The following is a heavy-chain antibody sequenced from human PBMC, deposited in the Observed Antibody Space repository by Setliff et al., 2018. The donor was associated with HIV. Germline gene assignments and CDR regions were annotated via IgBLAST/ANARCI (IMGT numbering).Heavy chain of an antibody. J-gene: IGHJ4*02. Sequence: KPSETRSLTCTVSGGSISSSSYYWSWIRQPPGKGLEWIGYIYTSGSTNYNSSLKSRVTISVDTSKNQFSLKLSSVTAADTAVYYCATNSDTSGYPPPPFDYWGQGTLFTVSS. D-gene: IGHD3-22*01. V-gene: IGHV4-61*05. CDR1: GGSISSSSYY. CDR3: ATNSDTSGYPPPPFDY. CDR2: IYTSGST.